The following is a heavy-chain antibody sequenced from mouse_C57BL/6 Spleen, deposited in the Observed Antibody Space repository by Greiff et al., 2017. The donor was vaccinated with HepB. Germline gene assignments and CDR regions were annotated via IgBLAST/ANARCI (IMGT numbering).Heavy chain of an antibody. D-gene: IGHD1-1*01. Sequence: VQLQQSGPELVKPGASVKISCKASGYAFSSSWMNWVKQRPGKGLEWIGRIYPGDGDTNYNGKFKGKATLTADKSSSTAYMQLSSLTSEDSAVYLCAVTTLVAPDYFDYWGQGTTLTVSS. CDR1: GYAFSSSW. J-gene: IGHJ2*01. CDR3: AVTTLVAPDYFDY. CDR2: IYPGDGDT. V-gene: IGHV1-82*01.